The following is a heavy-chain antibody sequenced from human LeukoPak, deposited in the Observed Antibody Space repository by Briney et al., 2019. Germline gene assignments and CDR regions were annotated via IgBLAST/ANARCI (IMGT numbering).Heavy chain of an antibody. CDR3: ARDRQCGY. CDR1: GYTFTSCG. CDR2: ISPYNGNT. V-gene: IGHV1-18*01. Sequence: ASVKVSCKASGYTFTSCGISWVRQAPGQGLEWMGWISPYNGNTNYAPKLQGGLTMTTDTSTSTAYMELRSLRSDDTAVYYCARDRQCGYWGQGTLVTVSS. D-gene: IGHD2-21*01. J-gene: IGHJ4*02.